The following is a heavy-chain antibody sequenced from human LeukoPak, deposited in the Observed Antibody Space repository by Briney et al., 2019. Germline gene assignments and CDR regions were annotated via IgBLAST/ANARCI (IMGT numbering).Heavy chain of an antibody. J-gene: IGHJ4*02. CDR1: GYTFTNYG. CDR2: ISAYNGNT. V-gene: IGHV1-18*01. Sequence: GASVKVSCKASGYTFTNYGISWVRQAPGQGLEWMGWISAYNGNTNYAQKLQDRVTMTTDTSTSTAYMEVRSLRSDATAVYYCARGAYCGGDCYQRSLDYWGQGALVTVSS. CDR3: ARGAYCGGDCYQRSLDY. D-gene: IGHD2-21*02.